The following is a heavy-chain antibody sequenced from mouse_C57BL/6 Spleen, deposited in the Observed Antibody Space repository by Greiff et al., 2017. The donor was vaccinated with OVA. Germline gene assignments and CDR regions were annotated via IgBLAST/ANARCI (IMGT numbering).Heavy chain of an antibody. J-gene: IGHJ4*01. CDR3: AIHPSNYKEYAMDY. CDR2: IWSGGST. D-gene: IGHD2-5*01. CDR1: GFSLTSYG. Sequence: VQLQESGPGLVQPSQSLSITCTVSGFSLTSYGVHWVRQSPGKGLEWLGVIWSGGSTDYNAAFISRLSISKDNSKSQVFFKMNSLQADDTAIYYCAIHPSNYKEYAMDYWGQGTSVTVSS. V-gene: IGHV2-2*01.